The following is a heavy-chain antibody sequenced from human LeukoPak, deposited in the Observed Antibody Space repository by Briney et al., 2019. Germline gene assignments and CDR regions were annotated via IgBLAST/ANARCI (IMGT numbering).Heavy chain of an antibody. V-gene: IGHV1-2*02. CDR3: ATYCSSANCYIWGYYFDY. CDR2: INPNSGGT. CDR1: GYTFTGYY. Sequence: GASVKVSCKASGYTFTGYYMHWVRQAPGQGLEWMGWINPNSGGTNYAQKFQGRVTMTRDTSISTAYMELSSLRSEDTAMYYCATYCSSANCYIWGYYFDYWGQGTLVTVSS. J-gene: IGHJ4*02. D-gene: IGHD2-2*01.